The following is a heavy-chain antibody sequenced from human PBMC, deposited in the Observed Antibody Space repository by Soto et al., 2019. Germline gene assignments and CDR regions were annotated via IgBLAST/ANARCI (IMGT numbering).Heavy chain of an antibody. CDR2: VYVHGTT. J-gene: IGHJ4*02. CDR1: GVSLSSFY. V-gene: IGHV4-4*07. D-gene: IGHD3-16*01. Sequence: QLQLQQSGPGLVRAAETLSLSCTVSGVSLSSFYWNWIRQPAGGVLAWIRRVYVHGTTTYTPSLKSQIALSLGPSKNQFSVNLLTVAAADTALYFGAADTRGGARAFEYWGE. CDR3: AADTRGGARAFEY.